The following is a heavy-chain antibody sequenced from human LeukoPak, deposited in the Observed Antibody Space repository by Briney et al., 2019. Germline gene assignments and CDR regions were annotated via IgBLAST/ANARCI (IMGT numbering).Heavy chain of an antibody. Sequence: ASVKVSCKASGCTFTGYYMHWVRQAPGQGLEWMGWINPNSGGTNYAQKFQGRVTMTRDTSISTAYMELSRLRSDDTAVYYCARQTTYYYDSSGYTQGHDAFDIWGQGTMVTVSS. CDR3: ARQTTYYYDSSGYTQGHDAFDI. V-gene: IGHV1-2*02. D-gene: IGHD3-22*01. CDR2: INPNSGGT. J-gene: IGHJ3*02. CDR1: GCTFTGYY.